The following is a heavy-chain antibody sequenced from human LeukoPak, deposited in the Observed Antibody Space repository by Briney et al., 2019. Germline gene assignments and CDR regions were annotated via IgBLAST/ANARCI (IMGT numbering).Heavy chain of an antibody. CDR3: ARDAHNGYEFHDWFDP. D-gene: IGHD5-12*01. Sequence: ASVKVSCKTSGYTFTDYYLHRVRQAPGHGLKCMSWINPNSGGTSSAQKFQGRVTMTTDTSISTAYMEMSRLTSDDTAVYYCARDAHNGYEFHDWFDPWGQGALVTVSS. CDR2: INPNSGGT. V-gene: IGHV1-2*02. J-gene: IGHJ5*02. CDR1: GYTFTDYY.